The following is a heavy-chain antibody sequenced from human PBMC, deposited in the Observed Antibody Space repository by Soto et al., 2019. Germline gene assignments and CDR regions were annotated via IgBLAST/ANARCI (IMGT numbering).Heavy chain of an antibody. Sequence: SETLSLTCAVYGGSFSGYYWSWIRQPPGKGLEWIGEINHSGSTNYNPSLKSRVTISVDTSKNQFSLKLSSVTAADTAVYYCARVRGGWFGHKRQGNFDYWGQGTLVTVSS. CDR1: GGSFSGYY. J-gene: IGHJ4*02. D-gene: IGHD3-10*01. CDR2: INHSGST. V-gene: IGHV4-34*01. CDR3: ARVRGGWFGHKRQGNFDY.